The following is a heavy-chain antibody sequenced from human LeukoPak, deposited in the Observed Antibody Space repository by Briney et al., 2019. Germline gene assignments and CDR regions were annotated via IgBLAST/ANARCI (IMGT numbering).Heavy chain of an antibody. Sequence: PGGSLRLSCVASEFTVSSNYMNWVRQAPGKGLEWVSVIYKSGATYYADSVKGRFTISRDNSKNTVYLQVNSLRGEDTAVYYCARLEVRGVIGPWGQGTLVTVSS. J-gene: IGHJ5*02. CDR1: EFTVSSNY. CDR2: IYKSGAT. V-gene: IGHV3-53*01. CDR3: ARLEVRGVIGP. D-gene: IGHD3-10*01.